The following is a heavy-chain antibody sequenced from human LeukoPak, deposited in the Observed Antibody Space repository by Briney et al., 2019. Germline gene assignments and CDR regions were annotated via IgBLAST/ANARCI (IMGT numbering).Heavy chain of an antibody. CDR3: AKGQLGIQSSKWFDP. CDR2: IRYDGSDK. Sequence: GGSLRLSCAASGFTFSNYGMYWVRQAPGKGLEWVAFIRYDGSDKYYADSVKGRFTISRDNSKNTLYLQMDSLRPEDTAVYYCAKGQLGIQSSKWFDPWGQGTLVTVSS. V-gene: IGHV3-30*02. CDR1: GFTFSNYG. J-gene: IGHJ5*02. D-gene: IGHD7-27*01.